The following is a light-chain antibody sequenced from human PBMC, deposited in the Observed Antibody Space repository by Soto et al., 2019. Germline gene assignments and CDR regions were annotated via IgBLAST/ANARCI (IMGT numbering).Light chain of an antibody. V-gene: IGKV3-15*01. J-gene: IGKJ1*01. CDR1: QSVSSN. CDR2: GAS. CDR3: QQYNNWPPWT. Sequence: EVVLTQSPFTLSLSPGERATLSCRASQSVSSNLAWYQQKPGQAPRLLIYGASTRATGIPARFSGSGSGTEFTLTISSLQSEDFAVYYCQQYNNWPPWTFGQGTKVDIK.